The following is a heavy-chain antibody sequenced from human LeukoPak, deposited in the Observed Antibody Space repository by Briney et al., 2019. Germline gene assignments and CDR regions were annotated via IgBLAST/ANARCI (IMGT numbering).Heavy chain of an antibody. Sequence: HPGGSLRLSCAASGFMFSSNWMSWVRLAPGKGLEWVANIKEDGTETYYVDSVKGRFTISRDNAKNSLYLQMNSLRVEDTAVYYCARVEGSSGYYQPWGQGTLVTVSS. D-gene: IGHD3-22*01. CDR1: GFMFSSNW. CDR3: ARVEGSSGYYQP. CDR2: IKEDGTET. J-gene: IGHJ5*02. V-gene: IGHV3-7*03.